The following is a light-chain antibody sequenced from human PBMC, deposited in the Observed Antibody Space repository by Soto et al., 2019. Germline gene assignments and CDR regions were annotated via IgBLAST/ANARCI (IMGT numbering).Light chain of an antibody. CDR3: CSYAGSRYV. CDR1: SSDVGGYNY. J-gene: IGLJ1*01. CDR2: DVS. Sequence: QSVLTQPRSVSGSPGQSVTISCTGTSSDVGGYNYVSWYQQHPGKAPKLMIYDVSKRPSGVPDRFSGSKSGNTASLTISGLHAEDEADYYCCSYAGSRYVFGTGTKLTVL. V-gene: IGLV2-11*01.